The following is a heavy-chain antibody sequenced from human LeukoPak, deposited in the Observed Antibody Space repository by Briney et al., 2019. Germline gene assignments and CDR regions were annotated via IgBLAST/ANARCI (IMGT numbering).Heavy chain of an antibody. V-gene: IGHV3-53*01. D-gene: IGHD2-15*01. CDR3: VTLPTGDY. CDR1: GFTVSRNH. J-gene: IGHJ4*02. Sequence: PGRSLRLSCAAFGFTVSRNHMTWVRQAPGKGLEWVSIIYSGGSTYYADSVRGRFTISRDSSQNTLYLQMNGLRVEDTAVYYCVTLPTGDYWGQGTLVTVSS. CDR2: IYSGGST.